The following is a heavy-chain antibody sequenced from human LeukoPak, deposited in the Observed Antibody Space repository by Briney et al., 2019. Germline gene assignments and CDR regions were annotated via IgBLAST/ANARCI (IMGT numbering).Heavy chain of an antibody. CDR1: GFTFSSYW. CDR2: IKQDGSEK. D-gene: IGHD2-2*01. CDR3: ARYCSSTSCYSDWFDP. J-gene: IGHJ5*02. V-gene: IGHV3-7*03. Sequence: LAAGSLRLSCAASGFTFSSYWMSWLRQAPGKGPEWVANIKQDGSEKYYVDSVKGRFTISRDNAKNSLYLQMNSLRAEVTAVYYCARYCSSTSCYSDWFDPWGQGTLVTVSS.